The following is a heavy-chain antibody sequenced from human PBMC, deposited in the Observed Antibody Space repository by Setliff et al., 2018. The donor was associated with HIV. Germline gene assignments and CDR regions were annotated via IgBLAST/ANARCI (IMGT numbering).Heavy chain of an antibody. CDR3: TTSLPWFDP. Sequence: GGSLRLSCAASGFTFDDYTMHWVRQAPGKGLEWVGRIKSKTDGGTTDYAAPVKGRFTISRDDSKNTLYLQMNSLKTEDTAVYYCTTSLPWFDPWGQGTLVTVSS. CDR1: GFTFDDYT. CDR2: IKSKTDGGTT. V-gene: IGHV3-15*01. J-gene: IGHJ5*02.